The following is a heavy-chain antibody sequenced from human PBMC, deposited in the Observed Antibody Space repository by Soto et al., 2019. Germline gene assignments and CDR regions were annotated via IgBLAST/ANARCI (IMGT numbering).Heavy chain of an antibody. Sequence: PGGSLRLSCAASGFTFSSYAMSWVRQAPGKGLEWVSAISGSGGSTYYADSVKGRFTISRDNSKNTLYLQMNSLRAEDTAVYYCASADCSSTSCYDPYYYYGMAVWGQGTTVTVSS. J-gene: IGHJ6*02. CDR1: GFTFSSYA. D-gene: IGHD2-2*01. CDR2: ISGSGGST. V-gene: IGHV3-23*01. CDR3: ASADCSSTSCYDPYYYYGMAV.